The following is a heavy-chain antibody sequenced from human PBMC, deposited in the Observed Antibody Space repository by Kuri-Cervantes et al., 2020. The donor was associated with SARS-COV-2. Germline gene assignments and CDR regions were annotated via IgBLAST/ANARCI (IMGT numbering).Heavy chain of an antibody. Sequence: GSLRLSCSVSGGSISSSGHYWGWVRQPPGKGLEWIGSIYFSGSTYYTPSLKSRVTISVDTSKNQFSLKLTSVTATDTAVYYCGRQAGDWHIGYWGQGTLVTVSS. J-gene: IGHJ4*02. V-gene: IGHV4-39*01. CDR3: GRQAGDWHIGY. D-gene: IGHD2-21*02. CDR1: GGSISSSGHY. CDR2: IYFSGST.